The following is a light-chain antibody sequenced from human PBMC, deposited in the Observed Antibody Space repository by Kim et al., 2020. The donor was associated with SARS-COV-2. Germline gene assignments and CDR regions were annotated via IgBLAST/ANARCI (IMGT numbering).Light chain of an antibody. CDR3: SSSTTTSPRV. V-gene: IGLV2-14*03. Sequence: QSQLTQPASVSGSPGQSITIPCAGVDTYPGSYHYICWYQQHPGKAPKVIMYNVNQRPSGVSSRFSASRSGSTASLTISGLQADDEADYYCSSSTTTSPRVIGNGTKVTVL. CDR2: NVN. CDR1: DTYPGSYHY. J-gene: IGLJ1*01.